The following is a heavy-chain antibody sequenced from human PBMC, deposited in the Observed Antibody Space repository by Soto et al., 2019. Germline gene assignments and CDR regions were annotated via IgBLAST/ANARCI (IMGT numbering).Heavy chain of an antibody. CDR1: GFTFSSYA. V-gene: IGHV3-23*01. CDR3: AKDRRAGGRFSGIAVAGIPS. CDR2: ISGGGGNT. D-gene: IGHD6-19*01. J-gene: IGHJ5*02. Sequence: EVQLLESGGGLVQHGGSLRLSCAASGFTFSSYAMSWVRQTPGKGLEWVSGISGGGGNTYYADSVTGRFTISRDNSRNTLYLQMNSLRAADTAIYYCAKDRRAGGRFSGIAVAGIPSWGQGTLVTVSS.